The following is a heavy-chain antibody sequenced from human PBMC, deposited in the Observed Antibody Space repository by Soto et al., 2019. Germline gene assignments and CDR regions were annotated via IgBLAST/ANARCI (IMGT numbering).Heavy chain of an antibody. D-gene: IGHD6-13*01. CDR3: ARERRVVGGYSSSWYDYFGS. V-gene: IGHV4-34*01. CDR2: INQSGSS. J-gene: IGHJ4*02. CDR1: GGSFSTYF. Sequence: PSETLSLSCSVDGGSFSTYFWTWVRQPPGKGLEWIGEINQSGSSSYNPSLESRVSISVDTSKKQFSLKLSSVTAADTAVYYCARERRVVGGYSSSWYDYFGSWGQGTLVTVSS.